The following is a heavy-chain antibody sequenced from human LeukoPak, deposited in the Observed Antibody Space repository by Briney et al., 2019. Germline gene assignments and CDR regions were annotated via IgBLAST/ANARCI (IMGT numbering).Heavy chain of an antibody. CDR3: ARERCSGGSCYSAWFDP. J-gene: IGHJ5*02. D-gene: IGHD2-15*01. V-gene: IGHV3-20*04. CDR1: GFTFDDYG. CDR2: INWNGGST. Sequence: GGSLRLSCAASGFTFDDYGMSWVRQAPGKGLEWVSGINWNGGSTGYADSVKGRFTISRDNAKNSLYLQMNSLRAEDTALYYCARERCSGGSCYSAWFDPWGQGTLVTVSS.